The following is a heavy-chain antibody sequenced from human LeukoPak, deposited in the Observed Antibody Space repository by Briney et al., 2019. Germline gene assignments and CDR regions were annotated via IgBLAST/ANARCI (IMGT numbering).Heavy chain of an antibody. D-gene: IGHD3-22*01. CDR3: ARARSYYYDSSGLRVFDY. J-gene: IGHJ4*02. V-gene: IGHV4-39*07. Sequence: SETLSLTCTVSGDSIRNSRYYWSWIRQPPGKGLEWIGEINHSGSTNYNPSLKSRVTMSVDTSKNQFSLKLSSVTAADTAVYYCARARSYYYDSSGLRVFDYWGQGTLVTVSS. CDR2: INHSGST. CDR1: GDSIRNSRYY.